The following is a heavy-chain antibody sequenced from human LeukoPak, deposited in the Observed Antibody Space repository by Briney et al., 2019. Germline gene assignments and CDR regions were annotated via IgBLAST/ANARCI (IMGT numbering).Heavy chain of an antibody. CDR3: ARRRRGGDRLRYYFDY. CDR1: GGSISSSSYY. J-gene: IGHJ4*02. Sequence: PSETLSLTCTVSGGSISSSSYYWGWIRQPPGKGLEWIGSIYYSGSTYYNPSLKSRVTISVDTSKNQFSLKLSSVTAADTAVYYCARRRRGGDRLRYYFDYWGQGTLVTVSS. D-gene: IGHD4-17*01. CDR2: IYYSGST. V-gene: IGHV4-39*01.